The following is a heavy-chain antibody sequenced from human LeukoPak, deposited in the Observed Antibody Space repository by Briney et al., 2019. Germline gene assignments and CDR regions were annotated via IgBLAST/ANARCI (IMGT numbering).Heavy chain of an antibody. CDR1: GVSFNDYY. CDR2: INHSGYT. J-gene: IGHJ4*02. Sequence: SETLSLTCAVSGVSFNDYYWSWVHQTPGKGLEWIGEINHSGYTNDSPSLKSRVTISIDTSRKQFSLNLRSVTVADTGIYYCTRITTGHDYWGQGTLVTVSS. CDR3: TRITTGHDY. D-gene: IGHD3-22*01. V-gene: IGHV4-34*01.